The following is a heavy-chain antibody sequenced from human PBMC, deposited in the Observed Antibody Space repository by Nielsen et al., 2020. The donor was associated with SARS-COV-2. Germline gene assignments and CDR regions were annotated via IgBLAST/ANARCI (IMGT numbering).Heavy chain of an antibody. CDR2: IYYSGST. Sequence: GSLRLSCTVSGGSISSGGYYWSWIRQHPGKGLEWIGYIYYSGSTSYNPSLRSRVTISVDTSKNQFSLSLSSVTAADTAVYYCARHAPGYYDYWGQGTLVTVSS. D-gene: IGHD3-22*01. V-gene: IGHV4-61*08. CDR3: ARHAPGYYDY. CDR1: GGSISSGGYY. J-gene: IGHJ4*02.